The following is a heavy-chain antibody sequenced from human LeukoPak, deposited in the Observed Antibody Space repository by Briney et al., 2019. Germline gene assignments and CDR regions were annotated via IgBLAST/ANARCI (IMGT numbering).Heavy chain of an antibody. J-gene: IGHJ4*02. Sequence: GASVKVSCKASGYTFTSYDINWVRQATGQGLEWMGWMNPNSGNTGYAQKFQGRVTMTRNTSISTAYMELSSLRSDDTAIYYCARGWTPNYDFWSGPKYYLDNWGQGTLVTVSS. CDR3: ARGWTPNYDFWSGPKYYLDN. CDR1: GYTFTSYD. CDR2: MNPNSGNT. V-gene: IGHV1-8*01. D-gene: IGHD3-3*01.